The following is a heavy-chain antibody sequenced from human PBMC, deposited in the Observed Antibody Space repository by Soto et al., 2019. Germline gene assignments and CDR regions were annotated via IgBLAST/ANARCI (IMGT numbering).Heavy chain of an antibody. J-gene: IGHJ4*02. CDR1: GFTFRRYG. V-gene: IGHV3-23*01. D-gene: IGHD1-7*01. CDR2: SSATGSGT. CDR3: AKDRRAGGNYGFYSDF. Sequence: EVQLLESGGGLVQPGGSLRLSCAAAGFTFRRYGMTWVRQAPGKGLEWVSFSSATGSGTYYADSVKGRFTISRDNSKNTLYLQMTSLRADDTAVYYCAKDRRAGGNYGFYSDFWGQGALVIVSS.